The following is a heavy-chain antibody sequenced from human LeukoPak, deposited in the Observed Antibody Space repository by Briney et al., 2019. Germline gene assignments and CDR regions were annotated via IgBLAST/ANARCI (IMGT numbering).Heavy chain of an antibody. J-gene: IGHJ2*01. V-gene: IGHV4-59*12. D-gene: IGHD2-2*01. Sequence: SETLSLTCTVSGGSISSYYWSWIRQPPGKGLEWMGYIDYSGSTNYNPSLKSRVTMSVDTSKNQFSLKLSSVTAADTAVYYCARGQYHLLYWYFDLWGRGTLVTVSS. CDR3: ARGQYHLLYWYFDL. CDR2: IDYSGST. CDR1: GGSISSYY.